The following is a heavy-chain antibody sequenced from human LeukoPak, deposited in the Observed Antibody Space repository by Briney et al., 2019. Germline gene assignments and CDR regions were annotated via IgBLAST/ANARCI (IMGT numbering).Heavy chain of an antibody. J-gene: IGHJ4*02. CDR3: AKDQGGITMIVVVITGGYFDY. V-gene: IGHV3-23*01. Sequence: GGSLRLSCAGSGFTFSSYAMSWVRQAPGKGLEWVSAISGSGGSTYYADSVKGRFTISRDNSKNTLYLQMNSLRAEDTAVYYCAKDQGGITMIVVVITGGYFDYWGQGTLVTVSS. CDR1: GFTFSSYA. CDR2: ISGSGGST. D-gene: IGHD3-22*01.